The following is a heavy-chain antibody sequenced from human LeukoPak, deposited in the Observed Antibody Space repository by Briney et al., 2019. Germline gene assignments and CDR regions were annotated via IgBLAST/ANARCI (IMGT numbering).Heavy chain of an antibody. J-gene: IGHJ4*02. D-gene: IGHD5-18*01. V-gene: IGHV3-11*01. CDR1: GFTVSSNY. Sequence: GGSLRLSCAASGFTVSSNYMTWVRQAPGKGLEWVPYVSSSGSTIYYADSVKGRFTISRDNAKNSLYLQMNSLRAEDTAVYYCASALPEPPGYSYGSYGGYWGQGTLVTVSS. CDR3: ASALPEPPGYSYGSYGGY. CDR2: VSSSGSTI.